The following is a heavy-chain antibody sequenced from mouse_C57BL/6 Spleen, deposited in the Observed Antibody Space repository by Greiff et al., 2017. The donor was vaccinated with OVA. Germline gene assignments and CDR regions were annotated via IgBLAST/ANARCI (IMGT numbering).Heavy chain of an antibody. D-gene: IGHD1-1*01. CDR2: ISSGGDYI. J-gene: IGHJ4*01. CDR3: TRELYYYGTDAMDY. Sequence: EVQLVESGAGLVKPGGSLKLSCAASGFTFSSYAMSWVRQTPEKRLEWVAYISSGGDYIYYADTVKGRFTISRDNARNTLYLQMSSLKSEDTAMYYCTRELYYYGTDAMDYWGQGTSVTVSS. V-gene: IGHV5-9-1*02. CDR1: GFTFSSYA.